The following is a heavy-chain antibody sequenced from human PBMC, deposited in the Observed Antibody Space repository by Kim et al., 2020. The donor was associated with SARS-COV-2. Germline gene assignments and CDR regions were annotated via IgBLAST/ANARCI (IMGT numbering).Heavy chain of an antibody. CDR1: GFTFDDYA. CDR3: AKDRGYCSGGSCYYFDY. J-gene: IGHJ4*02. CDR2: IRWNSGSI. V-gene: IGHV3-9*01. Sequence: GGSLRLSCAASGFTFDDYAMHWVRQAPGKGLEWVSGIRWNSGSIGYADSVKGRFTISRDNAKNSLYLQMNSLRAEDTALYYCAKDRGYCSGGSCYYFDYWGQGTLVTVSS. D-gene: IGHD2-15*01.